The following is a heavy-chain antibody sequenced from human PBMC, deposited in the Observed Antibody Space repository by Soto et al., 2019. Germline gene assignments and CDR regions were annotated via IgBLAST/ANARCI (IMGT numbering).Heavy chain of an antibody. V-gene: IGHV1-18*01. CDR2: LSGDNGDI. D-gene: IGHD2-15*01. CDR3: AGSRGFGFDF. Sequence: QVQLVQSGDELKKPGASVKVSCKASDYTFNSYGISWVRKAPGQGLEWMGWLSGDNGDIKYAQKFQGRVTMTTDISTSTVYMELRSLSSDDTAVYFCAGSRGFGFDFWGQGTLVTVS. J-gene: IGHJ4*02. CDR1: DYTFNSYG.